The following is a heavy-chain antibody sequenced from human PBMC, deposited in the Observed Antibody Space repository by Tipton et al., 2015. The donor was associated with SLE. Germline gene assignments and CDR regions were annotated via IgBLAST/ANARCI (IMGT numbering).Heavy chain of an antibody. J-gene: IGHJ6*03. CDR2: IYHSGST. Sequence: TLSLTCAVSGYSISSGYYWGWIRQPPGKGLEWIGSIYHSGSTYYNPSLKSRVTMSVDTSKKQFSLKLSSVTAADTAVYYCARGQVTIFGVVWAHYYYYMDVWGKGTTVTVSS. CDR1: GYSISSGYY. V-gene: IGHV4-38-2*01. D-gene: IGHD3-3*01. CDR3: ARGQVTIFGVVWAHYYYYMDV.